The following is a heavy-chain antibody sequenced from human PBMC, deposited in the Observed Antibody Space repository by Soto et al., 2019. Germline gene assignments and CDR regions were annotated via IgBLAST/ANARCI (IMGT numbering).Heavy chain of an antibody. D-gene: IGHD6-13*01. CDR3: AADGAAAGTNYFDY. CDR1: GFTFTSSA. Sequence: SVKVSCKASGFTFTSSAVQWVRQARGQRLEWIGWIVVGSGNTNYAQKFQERVTITRDMSISTAYMELSSLRSEDTAVYYCAADGAAAGTNYFDYWGQGTLVTVSS. V-gene: IGHV1-58*01. J-gene: IGHJ4*02. CDR2: IVVGSGNT.